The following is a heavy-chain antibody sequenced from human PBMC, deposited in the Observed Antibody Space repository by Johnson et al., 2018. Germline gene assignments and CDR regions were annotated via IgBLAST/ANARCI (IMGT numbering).Heavy chain of an antibody. Sequence: VQLVQSGGGLVKPGGSLRLSCAASGFLLSDFNMNWVRQAPGKGLEWVSSINRNRRNVYYADSLKGRFTIPRDNAKNSMQLQMNSLRAEETAVYYCTREEGEKWLEQEALDLWGQGTVVTVS. J-gene: IGHJ3*01. D-gene: IGHD6-19*01. CDR1: GFLLSDFN. CDR3: TREEGEKWLEQEALDL. V-gene: IGHV3-21*01. CDR2: INRNRRNV.